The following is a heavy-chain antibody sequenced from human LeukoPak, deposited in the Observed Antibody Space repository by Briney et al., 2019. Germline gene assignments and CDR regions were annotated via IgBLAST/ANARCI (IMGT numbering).Heavy chain of an antibody. CDR1: GGSFSGYY. J-gene: IGHJ3*01. V-gene: IGHV4-34*01. D-gene: IGHD3-22*01. CDR2: INHSGST. Sequence: SETLSLTCAVYGGSFSGYYWSWIRQPPGMGLEWIGEINHSGSTNYNPSLKSRVSIPVDTSKNQFSLKLTSVTAADTAMYFCARGSDDWYYYDNSAYYVWGQGTMVTVSS. CDR3: ARGSDDWYYYDNSAYYV.